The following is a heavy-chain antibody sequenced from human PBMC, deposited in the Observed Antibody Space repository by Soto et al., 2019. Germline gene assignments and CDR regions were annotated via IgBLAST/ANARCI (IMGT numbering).Heavy chain of an antibody. D-gene: IGHD5-12*01. CDR3: ARDTGYDHDAFAI. J-gene: IGHJ3*02. CDR2: INPTGSMT. Sequence: QVQLVQSGAEVKKPGASVKVSCKASGYSFITSYHMHWVRQAPGQGLEWMGIINPTGSMTRYSQKFQGRLTMTRDTSTATDYMELSNLTSEDTAVYFCARDTGYDHDAFAIWGQGTRVTVSS. V-gene: IGHV1-46*01. CDR1: GYSFITSYH.